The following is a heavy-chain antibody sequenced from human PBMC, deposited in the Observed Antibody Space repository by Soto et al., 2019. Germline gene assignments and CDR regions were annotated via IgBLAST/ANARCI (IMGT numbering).Heavy chain of an antibody. Sequence: GGSLRLSCAASGFTFSTYAMSWVRQAPGKRLEWVSSTSGSDDRTYYAGSLKGRFTIPRDSSKDTLYLQMNSLRAEDTAVYYCARAPMTYDFPYYFDQWGQGTVVTVSS. CDR1: GFTFSTYA. V-gene: IGHV3-23*01. CDR2: TSGSDDRT. D-gene: IGHD3-3*01. CDR3: ARAPMTYDFPYYFDQ. J-gene: IGHJ4*02.